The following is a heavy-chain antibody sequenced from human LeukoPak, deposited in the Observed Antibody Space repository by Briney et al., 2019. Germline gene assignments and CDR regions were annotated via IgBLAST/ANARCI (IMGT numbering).Heavy chain of an antibody. CDR1: GGSISSGGYS. V-gene: IGHV4-30-2*01. D-gene: IGHD1-26*01. Sequence: SETLSLTCAVSGGSISSGGYSWSWIRQPPGKGLEWIGYIYHSGSTYYNPSLKSRVTISVDRSKNQFSLKLSSVTAADTAVYYCARIVGATRGWFDPWGQGTLVTVSS. CDR2: IYHSGST. J-gene: IGHJ5*02. CDR3: ARIVGATRGWFDP.